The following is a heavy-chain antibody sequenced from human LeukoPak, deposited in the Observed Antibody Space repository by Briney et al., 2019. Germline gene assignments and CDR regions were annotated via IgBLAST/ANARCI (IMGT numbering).Heavy chain of an antibody. J-gene: IGHJ5*02. Sequence: SETLSLTCTVSGGSIRSYFWTWIRQPAGRGLEWVGRICSSGSTNYNPSLESRITMLVDTSKNQVSLNMSAVTAADTAVYYCARGIVSSSWYGNWLDPWGQGTLVTVSS. D-gene: IGHD6-13*01. CDR2: ICSSGST. CDR1: GGSIRSYF. CDR3: ARGIVSSSWYGNWLDP. V-gene: IGHV4-4*07.